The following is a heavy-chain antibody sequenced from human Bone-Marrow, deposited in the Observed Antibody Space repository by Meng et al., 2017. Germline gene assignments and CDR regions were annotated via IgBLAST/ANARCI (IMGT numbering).Heavy chain of an antibody. CDR1: GFTFSDYY. V-gene: IGHV3-11*04. CDR2: ISSSGSTI. D-gene: IGHD6-13*01. CDR3: ARAVGSSSWYYLDY. J-gene: IGHJ4*02. Sequence: SLKISCAASGFTFSDYYMSWIRQAPGKGLEWVSYISSSGSTIYYADSVKGRFTISRDNAKNSLYLQMNSLRAEDTAVYYCARAVGSSSWYYLDYWGQGTLVTVSS.